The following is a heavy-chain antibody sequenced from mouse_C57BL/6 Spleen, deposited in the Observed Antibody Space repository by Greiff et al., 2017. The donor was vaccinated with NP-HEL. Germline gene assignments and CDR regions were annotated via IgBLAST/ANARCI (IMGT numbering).Heavy chain of an antibody. CDR3: ARSDSSGYVNWFAY. CDR2: IYPGDGDT. J-gene: IGHJ3*01. Sequence: QVQLKQSGAELVKPGASVKISCKASGYAFSSYWMNWVKQRPGKGLEWIGQIYPGDGDTNYNGKFKGKATLTADKSSSTAYMQLSSLTSEDSAVYFCARSDSSGYVNWFAYWGQGTLVTVSA. CDR1: GYAFSSYW. V-gene: IGHV1-80*01. D-gene: IGHD3-2*02.